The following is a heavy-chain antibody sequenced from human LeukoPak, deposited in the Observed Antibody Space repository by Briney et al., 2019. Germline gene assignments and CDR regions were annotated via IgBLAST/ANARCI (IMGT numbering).Heavy chain of an antibody. J-gene: IGHJ4*02. CDR2: MNHNRGNT. CDR3: ARGKWRDRRRFDY. CDR1: GYTFPSYD. Sequence: ASVKVSCKASGYTFPSYDINWVRQATGQGLEWMGWMNHNRGNTGYAQKFQGEGTINRNTSISTAYMELSSLRSEDTAVYYFARGKWRDRRRFDYWGEGTLVTVSS. V-gene: IGHV1-8*03. D-gene: IGHD5-12*01.